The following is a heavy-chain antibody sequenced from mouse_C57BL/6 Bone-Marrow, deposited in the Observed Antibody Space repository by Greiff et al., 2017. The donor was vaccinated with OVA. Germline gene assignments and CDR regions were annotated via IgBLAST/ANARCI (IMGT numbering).Heavy chain of an antibody. V-gene: IGHV1-69*01. CDR2: IDPSDSYT. D-gene: IGHD3-2*02. CDR3: ARCAAQAHYAMDY. CDR1: GYTFTSYW. Sequence: QVQLQQPGAELVMPGASVKLSCKASGYTFTSYWMHWVKQRPGQGLEWIGEIDPSDSYTNYNQKFKGKSTLTVDKSSSTAYMQLSSLTSEDSAVYYCARCAAQAHYAMDYWGQGTSVTVSS. J-gene: IGHJ4*01.